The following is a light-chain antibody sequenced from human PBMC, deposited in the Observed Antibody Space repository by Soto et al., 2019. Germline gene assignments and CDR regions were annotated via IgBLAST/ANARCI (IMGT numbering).Light chain of an antibody. J-gene: IGKJ5*01. CDR1: QDIRNH. CDR3: QQYDNMIT. V-gene: IGKV1-33*01. Sequence: DIQMTQSPSSLSASVGDSVNITCHASQDIRNHLNWYQQKPGKAPKVLIYDASNLETGDPSRFRGSGSGTDFTFTISSLQPEDFATDYCQQYDNMITFGQGTRLEIK. CDR2: DAS.